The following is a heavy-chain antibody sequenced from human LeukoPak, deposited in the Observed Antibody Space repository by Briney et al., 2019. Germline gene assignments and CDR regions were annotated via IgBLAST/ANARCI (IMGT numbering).Heavy chain of an antibody. Sequence: GESLKISCKGSGYTFGSNWIAWVRQMPGKGLELMGNIFPADSDTRLSPSFQGQFTISVDKSISTSYLQWSSLKAWDSAMYYCARGPLYQAFDYWGQGTLVTVS. CDR1: GYTFGSNW. CDR3: ARGPLYQAFDY. V-gene: IGHV5-51*01. D-gene: IGHD2-15*01. J-gene: IGHJ4*02. CDR2: IFPADSDT.